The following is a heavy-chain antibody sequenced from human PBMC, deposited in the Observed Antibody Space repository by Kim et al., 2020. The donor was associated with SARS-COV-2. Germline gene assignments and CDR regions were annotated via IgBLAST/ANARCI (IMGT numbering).Heavy chain of an antibody. V-gene: IGHV4-59*13. CDR1: GASFTSNY. Sequence: SETLSLTCTVSGASFTSNYWSWVRQAPGKGLEWIAYISYTGAASYNPSLKSRVTILEETSKNQFSLKMFSLTSADSAVYYCARLIRGVDGSGYWYFDSWG. J-gene: IGHJ4*01. CDR3: ARLIRGVDGSGYWYFDS. CDR2: ISYTGAA. D-gene: IGHD3-22*01.